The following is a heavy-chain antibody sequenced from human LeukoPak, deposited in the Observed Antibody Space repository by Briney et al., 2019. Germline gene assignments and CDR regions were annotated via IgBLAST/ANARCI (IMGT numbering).Heavy chain of an antibody. J-gene: IGHJ4*02. CDR1: GGTFSSYA. V-gene: IGHV1-69*04. CDR2: IIPILGIA. CDR3: ARDVGDGYNKRYFDY. D-gene: IGHD5-24*01. Sequence: ASVKVSCKASGGTFSSYAISWVRQAPGQGLEWMGRIIPILGIANYAQKFQGRVTITADKSTSTAYMELSSLRSEDTAVYYCARDVGDGYNKRYFDYWGQGTLVTVSS.